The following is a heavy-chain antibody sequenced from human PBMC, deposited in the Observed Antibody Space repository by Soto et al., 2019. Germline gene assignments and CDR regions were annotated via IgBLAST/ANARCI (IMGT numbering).Heavy chain of an antibody. CDR2: IYWDDDK. CDR3: VHRPEMATAHFDY. Sequence: QITLKESGPTLVKPTQTLTLTCTFSGFSLSISGVGVGWIRQPPGKALEWLALIYWDDDKRYSTSLKCRLTITKDTSNNQGVRTITNMDPGDTATYYCVHRPEMATAHFDYWGQGTQVTVSS. D-gene: IGHD5-18*01. V-gene: IGHV2-5*02. CDR1: GFSLSISGVG. J-gene: IGHJ4*02.